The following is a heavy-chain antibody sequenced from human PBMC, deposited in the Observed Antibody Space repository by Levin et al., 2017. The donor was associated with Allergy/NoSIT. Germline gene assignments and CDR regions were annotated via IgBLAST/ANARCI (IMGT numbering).Heavy chain of an antibody. V-gene: IGHV3-30*03. CDR2: TSHDGRNT. J-gene: IGHJ4*02. Sequence: HPGGSLRLSCAASGFIFSTYGMHWVRQAPGKGLEWVAITSHDGRNTYYADSVKGRFTMSRDNSKSTLYLQMNSLRTEDTAVYYCATAGETYNFDNWGQGTLVTVSS. CDR1: GFIFSTYG. CDR3: ATAGETYNFDN. D-gene: IGHD2-21*01.